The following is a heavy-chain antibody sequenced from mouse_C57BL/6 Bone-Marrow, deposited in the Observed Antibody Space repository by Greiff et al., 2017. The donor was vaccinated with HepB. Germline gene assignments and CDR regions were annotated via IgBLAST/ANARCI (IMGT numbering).Heavy chain of an antibody. J-gene: IGHJ4*01. Sequence: QVHVKQPGAELVRPGSSVKLSCKASGYTFTSYWMHWVKQRPIQGLEWIGNIDPSDSETHYNQKFKDKATLTVDKSSSTASMQLSSLTSEDSAVYYCATYYSNYPYAMDYWGQGTSVTVSS. D-gene: IGHD2-5*01. CDR1: GYTFTSYW. V-gene: IGHV1-52*01. CDR3: ATYYSNYPYAMDY. CDR2: IDPSDSET.